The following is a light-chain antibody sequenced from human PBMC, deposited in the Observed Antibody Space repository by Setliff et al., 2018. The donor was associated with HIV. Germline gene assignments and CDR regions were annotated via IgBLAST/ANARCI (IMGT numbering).Light chain of an antibody. Sequence: QSALAQPASVSGSPGQSITISCTGTSSDVGGYDFVSWYQFHPGRASRLMIYDVNKRSSGVSNRFSGSKSGDTASLTISGLQAEDEADYFCSSYTSSTTFLVFGGGTKGTVL. V-gene: IGLV2-14*03. CDR3: SSYTSSTTFLV. CDR1: SSDVGGYDF. CDR2: DVN. J-gene: IGLJ3*02.